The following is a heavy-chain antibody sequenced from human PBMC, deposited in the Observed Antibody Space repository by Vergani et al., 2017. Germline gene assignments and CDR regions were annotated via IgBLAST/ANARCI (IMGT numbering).Heavy chain of an antibody. CDR3: AKARGSSTYYFDY. J-gene: IGHJ4*02. D-gene: IGHD2-15*01. CDR1: GFTFSSYA. Sequence: EVQLLESGGGLVQPGGSLRLSCAASGFTFSSYAMSWVRQAPGKGLEWVSAISGSGGSTYYADSVKGRFTISRDNSKITLYLQMNSLRAEDTAVYYCAKARGSSTYYFDYWGQGTLVTVSS. CDR2: ISGSGGST. V-gene: IGHV3-23*01.